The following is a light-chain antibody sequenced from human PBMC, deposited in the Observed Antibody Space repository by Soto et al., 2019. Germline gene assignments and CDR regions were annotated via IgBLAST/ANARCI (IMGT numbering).Light chain of an antibody. Sequence: SYELTQPPSVSVSPGQTASITCSGDKLGDKYDSWYQQKPGQSPVLVIYQDIRRPSGIPERFSGSSSGNTATLTISGTQAMDEADYYCQAWDINTMVFGGGTKRTVL. J-gene: IGLJ2*01. CDR3: QAWDINTMV. CDR2: QDI. V-gene: IGLV3-1*01. CDR1: KLGDKY.